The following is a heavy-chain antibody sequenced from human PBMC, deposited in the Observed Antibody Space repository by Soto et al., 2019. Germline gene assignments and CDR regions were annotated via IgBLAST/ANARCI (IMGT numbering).Heavy chain of an antibody. CDR2: ISSSSSYI. J-gene: IGHJ6*03. Sequence: PGKRLEWVSSISSSSSYIYYADSVKGRFTISRDNAKNSLYLQMKSGRGEDAAVYYCARANDILTGCFSDYYMDVWGKVTTATVSS. D-gene: IGHD3-9*01. V-gene: IGHV3-21*01. CDR3: ARANDILTGCFSDYYMDV.